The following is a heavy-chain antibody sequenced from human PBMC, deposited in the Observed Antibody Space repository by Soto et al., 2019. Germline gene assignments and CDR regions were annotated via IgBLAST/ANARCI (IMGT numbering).Heavy chain of an antibody. Sequence: EVQLVESGGGLVQPGGSLRLSCAASGFTVSSNYMSWVRQAPGKGLEWVSVIYSGGSTYYADSVKGRFTISRDNSKNTLYLQMNSLRAADTAVYYCARDRIPTGMDVWGQGTTVTVSS. CDR2: IYSGGST. CDR1: GFTVSSNY. CDR3: ARDRIPTGMDV. J-gene: IGHJ6*02. V-gene: IGHV3-66*01.